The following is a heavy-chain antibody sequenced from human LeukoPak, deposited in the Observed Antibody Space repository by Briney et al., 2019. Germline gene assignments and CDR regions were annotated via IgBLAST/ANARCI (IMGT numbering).Heavy chain of an antibody. CDR3: TRGLDGNYTRGAFDI. V-gene: IGHV3-13*01. CDR1: GFILSNYD. J-gene: IGHJ3*02. CDR2: IGTLDDT. Sequence: GGSLRLSCAASGFILSNYDMHWVRQITGKGLERVSSIGTLDDTYYPASVKGRFTISKENATNSLYLQMTSLRAGDTAVYYCTRGLDGNYTRGAFDIWGQGTMVTVSS. D-gene: IGHD1-7*01.